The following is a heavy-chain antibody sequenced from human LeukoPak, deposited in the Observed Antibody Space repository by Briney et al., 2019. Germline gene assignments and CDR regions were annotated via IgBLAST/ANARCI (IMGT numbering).Heavy chain of an antibody. V-gene: IGHV1-8*01. J-gene: IGHJ4*02. CDR3: ATDVTSWPYYYGSGSYLSY. CDR2: MNPNSGNT. CDR1: GYTFTSYD. Sequence: ASVKVSCKASGYTFTSYDINWVRQATGQGLEWMGWMNPNSGNTGYAQKFQGRVTMTRNTSISTAYMELSSLRSEDTAVYYCATDVTSWPYYYGSGSYLSYWGQGTLVTVSS. D-gene: IGHD3-10*01.